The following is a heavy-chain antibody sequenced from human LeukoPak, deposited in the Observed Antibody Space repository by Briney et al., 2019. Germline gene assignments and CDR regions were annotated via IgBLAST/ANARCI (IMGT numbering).Heavy chain of an antibody. J-gene: IGHJ1*01. Sequence: ASVKVSCKASGYTFASYGISWVRQAPGQGLEWMGWISAYNGNTDYAQKPQGRVTMTTDTSTSTAYMDLRSLRSDDTAVYYCARDPAIAVAGKGYFQHWGQGTLVTVSS. CDR1: GYTFASYG. V-gene: IGHV1-18*01. D-gene: IGHD6-19*01. CDR2: ISAYNGNT. CDR3: ARDPAIAVAGKGYFQH.